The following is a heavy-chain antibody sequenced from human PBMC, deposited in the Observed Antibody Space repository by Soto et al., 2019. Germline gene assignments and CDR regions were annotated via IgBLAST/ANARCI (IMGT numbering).Heavy chain of an antibody. CDR2: VYYSGST. D-gene: IGHD4-4*01. V-gene: IGHV4-39*01. J-gene: IGHJ4*02. Sequence: QLQLQESGPGLVKPSETLSLTCTVSGGSIITTTYYWGWLRQPPGKGLEWIGSVYYSGSTYYNPSLKTRVTISVDTSMSQFSLMLSSVTAADTAVYFCARAPTDYSHDYWGLGNLVTVSS. CDR3: ARAPTDYSHDY. CDR1: GGSIITTTYY.